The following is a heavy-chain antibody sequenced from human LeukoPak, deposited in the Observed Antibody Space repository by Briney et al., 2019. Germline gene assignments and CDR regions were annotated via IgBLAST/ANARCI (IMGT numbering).Heavy chain of an antibody. J-gene: IGHJ4*02. CDR3: AREGGFYRPLDY. V-gene: IGHV4/OR15-8*01. Sequence: SETLSLACGVSGGSVINTNWWTWVRQPPGKGLEWIGEVHLDGRPNYNPSLESRLTMSVDVSENQVSLKLTSVTAADTAVYYCAREGGFYRPLDYSGQGTLVTVSS. D-gene: IGHD3-3*01. CDR2: VHLDGRP. CDR1: GGSVINTNW.